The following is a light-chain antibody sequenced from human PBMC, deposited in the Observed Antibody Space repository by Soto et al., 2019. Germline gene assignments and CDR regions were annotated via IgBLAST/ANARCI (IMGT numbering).Light chain of an antibody. Sequence: EIVLTQSPGTLSLSPGERATLSCRASQSVTNRYLAWYQQKPGQAPRLLIYGASGRVTGIPDRFSGSGSGTDFTLTISRLEPEDSAMYYCQQYGGSPRYTFGQGTKLEIK. V-gene: IGKV3-20*01. CDR3: QQYGGSPRYT. CDR2: GAS. J-gene: IGKJ2*01. CDR1: QSVTNRY.